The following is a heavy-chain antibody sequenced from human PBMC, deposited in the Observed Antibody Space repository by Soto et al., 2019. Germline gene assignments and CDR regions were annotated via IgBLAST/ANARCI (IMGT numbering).Heavy chain of an antibody. V-gene: IGHV3-7*01. Sequence: EVHLVESGGGLVQPGGSPRLSCAASGFTFSSYWMSWVRQAPGKGLEWVANVKHDGSEEYYVDSVKGRFTISRDNAKNSLYLQMNSLRAEDTAVYYCAREGPMRDFDYWGQGTLVTVSP. CDR1: GFTFSSYW. CDR2: VKHDGSEE. J-gene: IGHJ4*02. CDR3: AREGPMRDFDY.